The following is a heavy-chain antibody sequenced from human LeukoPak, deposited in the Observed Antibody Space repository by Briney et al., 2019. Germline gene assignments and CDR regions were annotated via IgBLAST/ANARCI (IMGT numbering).Heavy chain of an antibody. CDR2: IQYDGSNE. Sequence: QLGGSLRLSCAASGFTFSSYGMHWVRQAPGRGLEWVAFIQYDGSNEYYADSAKGRFTISRDNSKNTLYLQMNSLRTEDTAVYYCAKDPSGTIWSGYFDYWGQGTLVTVSS. D-gene: IGHD3-3*01. CDR3: AKDPSGTIWSGYFDY. J-gene: IGHJ4*02. CDR1: GFTFSSYG. V-gene: IGHV3-30*02.